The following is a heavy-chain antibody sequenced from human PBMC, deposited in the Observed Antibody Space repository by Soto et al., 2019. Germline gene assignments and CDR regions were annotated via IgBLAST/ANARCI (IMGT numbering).Heavy chain of an antibody. J-gene: IGHJ4*02. D-gene: IGHD6-19*01. CDR1: DDSFRGADYY. CDR3: ARGPGSSDGWRTFDF. CDR2: TYYNGDT. V-gene: IGHV4-61*08. Sequence: VLLQESGPGLLRPSETLSLTCTVSDDSFRGADYYWSWIRQPLGKGPEWIGYTYYNGDTKYNPALKSRVTMSVDTSKNPFSLRLYSVPAADTAVYFCARGPGSSDGWRTFDFWGRGILVTVSS.